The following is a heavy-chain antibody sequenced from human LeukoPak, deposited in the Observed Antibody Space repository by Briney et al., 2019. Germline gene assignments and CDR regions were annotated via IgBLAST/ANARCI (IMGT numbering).Heavy chain of an antibody. V-gene: IGHV1-69*06. CDR2: IIPIFGTA. CDR3: ARVRAAGRTRDAFDI. CDR1: GGTFSSYA. J-gene: IGHJ3*02. D-gene: IGHD1-14*01. Sequence: SVKVSCKASGGTFSSYAITWVRQAPGQGLEWMGGIIPIFGTANYAQKFRGRVTITADKSTSTAYMDLSSLRSEDTAVYYCARVRAAGRTRDAFDIWGQGTMVTVSS.